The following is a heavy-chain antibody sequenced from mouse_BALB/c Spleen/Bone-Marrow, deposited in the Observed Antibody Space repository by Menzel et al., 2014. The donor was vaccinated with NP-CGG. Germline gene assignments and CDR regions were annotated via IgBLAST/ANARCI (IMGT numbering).Heavy chain of an antibody. CDR3: ARQGYPYFDY. V-gene: IGHV5-6-2*01. D-gene: IGHD2-14*01. J-gene: IGHJ2*01. CDR1: GFTFSSYY. CDR2: INSNGGSA. Sequence: EVQVVESGGGLVKLGGSLKLSCAASGFTFSSYYMSWVRQTPEKRLELVAAINSNGGSAYYPDTVKGRFTISRDNAKNTLYLQMSSLKSEDTALYYCARQGYPYFDYWGQGTTLTVSS.